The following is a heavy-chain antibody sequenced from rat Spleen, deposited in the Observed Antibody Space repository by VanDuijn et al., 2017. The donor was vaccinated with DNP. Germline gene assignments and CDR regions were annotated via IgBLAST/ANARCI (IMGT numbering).Heavy chain of an antibody. V-gene: IGHV5S10*01. CDR2: IISYGSRT. J-gene: IGHJ2*01. D-gene: IGHD1-10*01. Sequence: EVQLVQSGGGLVQPEGSLKLSCTASGFAFSDYNMAWVRQTPEKGLEWVATIISYGSRTYYRDSVKGRFTISRDNAENTLFLQMASLRSEDSATYYCVKHNNYDGWGQGVMITVSS. CDR1: GFAFSDYN. CDR3: VKHNNYDG.